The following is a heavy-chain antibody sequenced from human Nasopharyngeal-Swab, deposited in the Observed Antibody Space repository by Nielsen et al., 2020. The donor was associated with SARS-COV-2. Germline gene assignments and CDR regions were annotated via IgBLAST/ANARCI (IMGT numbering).Heavy chain of an antibody. CDR1: GYSLTSYW. J-gene: IGHJ4*02. Sequence: GESLKISCKGSGYSLTSYWISWVRQMPGKGLEWMGRIDPTDSYTNYSPSFQGHVTISADKSISTAYLPWSSLKASDTALYYCASQPVTTLENFDYWGQGTLVTASS. D-gene: IGHD4-17*01. CDR2: IDPTDSYT. V-gene: IGHV5-10-1*01. CDR3: ASQPVTTLENFDY.